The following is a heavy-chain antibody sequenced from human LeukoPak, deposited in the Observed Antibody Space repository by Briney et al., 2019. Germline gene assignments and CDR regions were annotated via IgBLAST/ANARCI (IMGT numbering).Heavy chain of an antibody. CDR2: ISYDGSNK. CDR1: GFTFSSYA. CDR3: ARGRRWEPRNFDY. D-gene: IGHD1-26*01. V-gene: IGHV3-30-3*01. Sequence: GGSLRLSCAASGFTFSSYAMHWVRQAPGKGLEWVAVISYDGSNKYYADSVKGRFTISRDNAKNSLYLQMNSLRAEDTAVYYCARGRRWEPRNFDYWGQGTLVTVSS. J-gene: IGHJ4*02.